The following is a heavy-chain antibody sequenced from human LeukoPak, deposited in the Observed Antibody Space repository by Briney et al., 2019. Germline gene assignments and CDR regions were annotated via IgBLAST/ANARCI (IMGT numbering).Heavy chain of an antibody. V-gene: IGHV1-24*01. Sequence: ASVNVSCKVSGYSLTELSMHWVRQAPGKGLEWMGGFDPEDGETPIFAQKFQGRVTMTEDTSTDTAYMELSSLRSEDTAVDYCATGTIYCSSCSDDYWGQGTLVTVSS. CDR3: ATGTIYCSSCSDDY. J-gene: IGHJ4*02. CDR2: FDPEDGET. CDR1: GYSLTELS. D-gene: IGHD2-2*01.